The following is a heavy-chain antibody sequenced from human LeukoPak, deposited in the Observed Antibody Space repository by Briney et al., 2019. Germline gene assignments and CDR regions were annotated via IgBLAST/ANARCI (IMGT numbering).Heavy chain of an antibody. CDR1: GYTFTSYG. V-gene: IGHV1-18*01. CDR2: ISAYNGNT. Sequence: ASVKVSRKASGYTFTSYGISWVRQAPGQGLEWMGWISAYNGNTNYAQKLQGRVTMTTDTSTSTAYMELRSLRSDDTAVYYCAHNYYDSSGYYYVWDYWGQGTLVTVSS. CDR3: AHNYYDSSGYYYVWDY. D-gene: IGHD3-22*01. J-gene: IGHJ4*02.